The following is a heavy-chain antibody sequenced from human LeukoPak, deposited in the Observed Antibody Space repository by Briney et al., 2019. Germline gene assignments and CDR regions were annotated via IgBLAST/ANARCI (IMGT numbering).Heavy chain of an antibody. J-gene: IGHJ6*03. D-gene: IGHD2-2*01. CDR1: GGSISSGSYY. V-gene: IGHV4-61*02. CDR3: ASKVVPALAGYIHYYYYMDV. CDR2: IYTSGST. Sequence: PSQTLSLTCTVSGGSISSGSYYWSWIRQPAGKGLEWIGRIYTSGSTNYNPSLKSRVTISVDTSKNQFSLKLSSVTAADTAVFYCASKVVPALAGYIHYYYYMDVWGKGTTVTVSS.